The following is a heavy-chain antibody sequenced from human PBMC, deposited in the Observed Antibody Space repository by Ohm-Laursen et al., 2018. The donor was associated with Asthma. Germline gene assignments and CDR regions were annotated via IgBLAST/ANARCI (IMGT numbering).Heavy chain of an antibody. D-gene: IGHD4-17*01. CDR2: NNHSGST. J-gene: IGHJ1*01. Sequence: SETLSLTCAVYGGSFRGFYLGRVRPPPRKGRGGVWGNNHSGSTNYNPSLKSRVTISVDTSKNQFSLKLSSVTAADTAVYYCAVDGDYGAEYFQHWGQGTLVTVSS. V-gene: IGHV4-34*01. CDR3: AVDGDYGAEYFQH. CDR1: GGSFRGFY.